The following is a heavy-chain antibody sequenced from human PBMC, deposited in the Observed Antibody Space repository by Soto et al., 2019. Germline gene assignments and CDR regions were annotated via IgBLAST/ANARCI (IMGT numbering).Heavy chain of an antibody. CDR3: ATLYSGTYGMDV. J-gene: IGHJ6*02. D-gene: IGHD1-26*01. Sequence: PSETLSLTCTVSGGSISSYYWSWIRQPPGKGLEWIGYIYYSGSTNYNPSLKSRVTISVDTSKNQFSLKLSSVTAADTAVYHCATLYSGTYGMDVWGQGTTVTVSS. V-gene: IGHV4-59*01. CDR1: GGSISSYY. CDR2: IYYSGST.